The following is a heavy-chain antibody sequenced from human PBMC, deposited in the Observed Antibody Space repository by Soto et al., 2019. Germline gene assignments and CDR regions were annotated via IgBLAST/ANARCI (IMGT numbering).Heavy chain of an antibody. Sequence: ASVKVSCKASGYTSTSYAMHWVRQAPGQRLEWMGWINAGNGNTKYSQKFQGRVTITRDTSASTAYMELSSLRSEDTAAYYCARAGDYGSFDYWGQGTLVTVSS. V-gene: IGHV1-3*01. D-gene: IGHD4-17*01. J-gene: IGHJ4*02. CDR3: ARAGDYGSFDY. CDR2: INAGNGNT. CDR1: GYTSTSYA.